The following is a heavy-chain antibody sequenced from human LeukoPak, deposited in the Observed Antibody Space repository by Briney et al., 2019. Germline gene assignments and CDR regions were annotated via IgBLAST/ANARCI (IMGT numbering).Heavy chain of an antibody. CDR3: ASSIITMVRGHYFDY. CDR1: EHSISSGNW. D-gene: IGHD3-10*01. CDR2: IYYSGSS. J-gene: IGHJ4*02. Sequence: PSDTLSLTCAVSEHSISSGNWWDWVRQPPGKGLEWIGYIYYSGSSYYNPSLKSRVAMSVDASKNQFSLKLSSVTAVDTAVYYCASSIITMVRGHYFDYWGQGTLVTVSS. V-gene: IGHV4-28*01.